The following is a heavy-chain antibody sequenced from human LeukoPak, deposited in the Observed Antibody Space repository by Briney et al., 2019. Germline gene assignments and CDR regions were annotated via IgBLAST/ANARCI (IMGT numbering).Heavy chain of an antibody. J-gene: IGHJ4*02. D-gene: IGHD7-27*01. CDR3: ARDQRSWGSSHFDY. CDR2: ISSSGSTI. V-gene: IGHV3-48*04. Sequence: PGRSLRLSCAASGFTFSSYAMHWVRQAPGKGLEWVSYISSSGSTIYYADSVKGRFTISRDNAKNSLYLQMNSLRAEDTAVYYCARDQRSWGSSHFDYWGQGTLVTVSS. CDR1: GFTFSSYA.